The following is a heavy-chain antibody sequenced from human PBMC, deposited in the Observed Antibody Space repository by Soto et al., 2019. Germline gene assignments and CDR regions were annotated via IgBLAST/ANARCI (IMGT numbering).Heavy chain of an antibody. CDR1: GGSISGYY. CDR3: ARTLSPVYGFDY. V-gene: IGHV4-59*01. J-gene: IGHJ4*02. CDR2: VYYTGSP. Sequence: QVRLQESGPQVVKPSETLSLTCTVSGGSISGYYWNWIRQTPGKGLEWIGCVYYTGSPNYSPLLKSRLTISLDTSKNQFSLHLTSVTAADTAVYYCARTLSPVYGFDYWGQGTLATVSS. D-gene: IGHD2-8*01.